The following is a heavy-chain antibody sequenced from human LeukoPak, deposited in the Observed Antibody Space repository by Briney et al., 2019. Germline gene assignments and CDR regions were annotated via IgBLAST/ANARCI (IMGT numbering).Heavy chain of an antibody. J-gene: IGHJ4*02. D-gene: IGHD5-18*01. CDR2: IYYSGST. CDR1: GGSISSYY. V-gene: IGHV4-59*08. CDR3: ARHGGDTAMVLFDY. Sequence: SETLSLTCTVSGGSISSYYWSWIRQPPGKGLEWIGFIYYSGSTNYNPSLRSRVTISVDTSKNQFPLKLTSVTAADTTVYYCARHGGDTAMVLFDYWGQGTLVTVSS.